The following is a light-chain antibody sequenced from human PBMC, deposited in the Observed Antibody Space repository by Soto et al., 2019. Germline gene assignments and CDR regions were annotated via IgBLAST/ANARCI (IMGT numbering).Light chain of an antibody. V-gene: IGKV1-39*01. CDR1: QSISSY. CDR3: QHTT. Sequence: DIQMTQSPSSLSASVGDRVTITCRASQSISSYLNWYQQKPGKAPKLLIYAASSLQSRVPSRFSGSGSGTDFTLTISSLQPEDFATYYCQHTTFGQGTKVDIK. J-gene: IGKJ1*01. CDR2: AAS.